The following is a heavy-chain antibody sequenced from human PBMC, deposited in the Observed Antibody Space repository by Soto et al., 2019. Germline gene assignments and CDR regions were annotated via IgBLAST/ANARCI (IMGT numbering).Heavy chain of an antibody. D-gene: IGHD1-1*01. CDR3: ATMNWNHNLFDP. CDR1: GGSFIGYY. V-gene: IGHV4-34*01. CDR2: INHRGST. Sequence: PSETLSLTCAVFGGSFIGYYWSCIRQPPCKWLEWIGEINHRGSTNYNPSLKSRVTMSVDTSKNQFSLKLTSMTAADTAVYYCATMNWNHNLFDPWGQGTLVTVSS. J-gene: IGHJ5*02.